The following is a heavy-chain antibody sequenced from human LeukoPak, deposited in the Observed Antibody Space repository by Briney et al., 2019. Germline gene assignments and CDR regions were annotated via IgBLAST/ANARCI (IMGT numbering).Heavy chain of an antibody. Sequence: PGGSLRLSCAASGFTFNSYAMSWVRQAPGKGLEWVSALSGSGDRTFYVDSVKGRFTISRDNSKNTLYLQMNSLRAEDTAVYYCAELGITMIGGVWGKGTTVTISS. D-gene: IGHD3-10*02. V-gene: IGHV3-23*01. CDR1: GFTFNSYA. CDR2: LSGSGDRT. J-gene: IGHJ6*04. CDR3: AELGITMIGGV.